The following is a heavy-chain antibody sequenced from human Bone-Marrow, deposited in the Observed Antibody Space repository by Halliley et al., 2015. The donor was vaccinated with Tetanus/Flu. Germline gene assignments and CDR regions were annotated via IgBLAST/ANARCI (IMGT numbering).Heavy chain of an antibody. CDR2: IFYVVNT. CDR1: GGSINSGGYY. Sequence: LRLSCTVSGGSINSGGYYWSWIRQHPGKGLEWIGCIFYVVNTSYNPSLKSRVSISLDTSKNQFSLKLSSVTAADTAVYYCARGKGPPDYGDYHFDYWGQGILVTVSS. D-gene: IGHD4-17*01. CDR3: ARGKGPPDYGDYHFDY. V-gene: IGHV4-31*02. J-gene: IGHJ4*02.